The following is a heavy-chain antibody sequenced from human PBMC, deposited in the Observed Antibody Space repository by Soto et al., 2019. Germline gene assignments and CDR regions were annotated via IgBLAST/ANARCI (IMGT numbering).Heavy chain of an antibody. J-gene: IGHJ4*02. Sequence: GGSLRLSCAASGFIFSDYSMNWVRQAPGKGLEWVSYIGTSRKYIFYRDSVRGRFTISRDNARNSLYLQLNSLRDEDTAVYYCARALARPFDYWGQGTLVTVSS. CDR2: IGTSRKYI. CDR3: ARALARPFDY. CDR1: GFIFSDYS. V-gene: IGHV3-48*02.